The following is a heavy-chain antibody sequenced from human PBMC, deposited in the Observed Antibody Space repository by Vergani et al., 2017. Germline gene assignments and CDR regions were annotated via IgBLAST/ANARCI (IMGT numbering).Heavy chain of an antibody. CDR2: IRSDGSNK. J-gene: IGHJ4*02. D-gene: IGHD3-10*01. V-gene: IGHV3-30*02. CDR1: GFTFSHYG. Sequence: QVQLVESGGGVVQPGGSLRLSCAASGFTFSHYGMSWVRQAPGKGLDWVAFIRSDGSNKYYVESVKGRFAISRDNSKNTLSLQMNSLRAEDTAVYYCAKAEYGSGTYPACALDSWGQGALVTVSS. CDR3: AKAEYGSGTYPACALDS.